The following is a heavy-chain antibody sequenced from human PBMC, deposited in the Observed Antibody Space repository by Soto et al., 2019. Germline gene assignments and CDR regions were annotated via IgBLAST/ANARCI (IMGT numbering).Heavy chain of an antibody. Sequence: ASVKVSCKVSGYTLTELSMHWVRQAPGKGLEWMGVFDPEDGETIYAQKFQGRVTMTEDTSTDTAYMELSSLRSEDTAVYYCATGGLRDFWSGYYKDYYYYGMDVWGQGTTVTVSS. D-gene: IGHD3-3*01. V-gene: IGHV1-24*01. CDR1: GYTLTELS. J-gene: IGHJ6*02. CDR3: ATGGLRDFWSGYYKDYYYYGMDV. CDR2: FDPEDGET.